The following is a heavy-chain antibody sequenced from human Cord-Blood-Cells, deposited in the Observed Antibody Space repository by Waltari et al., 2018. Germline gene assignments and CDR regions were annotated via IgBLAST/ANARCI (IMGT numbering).Heavy chain of an antibody. V-gene: IGHV4-4*07. D-gene: IGHD3-3*01. J-gene: IGHJ6*03. CDR3: ARDGLPYYDFWSGYPPNYYMDV. CDR2: IYTSGST. Sequence: QVQLQESGPGLVKPSETLSLTCTVSGGSISSYYWSWIRQPAGKGLEWIGRIYTSGSTNDNPSLKSRVTMSVDTSKNQFSLKLSSVTAADTAVYYCARDGLPYYDFWSGYPPNYYMDVWGKGTTVTVSS. CDR1: GGSISSYY.